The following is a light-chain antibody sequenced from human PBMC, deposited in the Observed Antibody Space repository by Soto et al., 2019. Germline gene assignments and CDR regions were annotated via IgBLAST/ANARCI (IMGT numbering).Light chain of an antibody. CDR3: QQYGSSPLT. V-gene: IGKV3-20*01. Sequence: ENVLTQSPGTLSLSPGERATLSCRASQSVSSSYLAWYQQKPGQAPRLLIYGASSRATGIPDRFSGSGSGTDFTLTISRLEPEEFAVYYCQQYGSSPLTCGQGTKLEIK. CDR1: QSVSSSY. CDR2: GAS. J-gene: IGKJ2*01.